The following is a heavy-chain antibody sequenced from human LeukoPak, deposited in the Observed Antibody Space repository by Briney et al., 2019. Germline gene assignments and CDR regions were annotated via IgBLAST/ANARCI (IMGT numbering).Heavy chain of an antibody. CDR3: ARSRDGYNFGY. J-gene: IGHJ4*02. Sequence: ASVKVSCTASGYTFTSYDINWGRQATGQGLEWMGWMNPNRGNTGYAQQFQGRVTMTRNTSTSTAYMELSSLRSEDSAVYYCARSRDGYNFGYWGQGALVTVSS. CDR2: MNPNRGNT. V-gene: IGHV1-8*01. CDR1: GYTFTSYD. D-gene: IGHD5-24*01.